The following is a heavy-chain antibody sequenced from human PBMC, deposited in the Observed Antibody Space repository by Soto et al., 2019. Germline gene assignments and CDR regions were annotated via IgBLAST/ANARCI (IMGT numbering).Heavy chain of an antibody. V-gene: IGHV6-1*01. D-gene: IGHD3-9*01. Sequence: PSQTFSLTCAISGDSVSSNSAAWNWIRQSPSRGLEWLGRTYYRSKWYNDYAVSVKSRITINPDTSKNQFSLQLNSVTPEDTAVYYCARDGSPYYDILTVYYKGNWFDPWGQGTLVTVSS. CDR1: GDSVSSNSAA. J-gene: IGHJ5*02. CDR2: TYYRSKWYN. CDR3: ARDGSPYYDILTVYYKGNWFDP.